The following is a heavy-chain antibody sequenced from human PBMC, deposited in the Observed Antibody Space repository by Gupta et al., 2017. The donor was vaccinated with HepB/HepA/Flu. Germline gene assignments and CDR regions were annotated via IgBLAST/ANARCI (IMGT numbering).Heavy chain of an antibody. Sequence: QVHLVQSGAEVKKPGASVTVPCKASGYAFTSYGISWVRQAPGQGLEWMGWISTANGNTNYAQKLHGRVTMPTDTSTSTAYMELRSLRSDDTAVDYGAREAYDILTGYAPNVDYGGKGTMVTVSS. J-gene: IGHJ4*02. CDR2: ISTANGNT. V-gene: IGHV1-18*01. D-gene: IGHD3-9*01. CDR3: AREAYDILTGYAPNVDY. CDR1: GYAFTSYG.